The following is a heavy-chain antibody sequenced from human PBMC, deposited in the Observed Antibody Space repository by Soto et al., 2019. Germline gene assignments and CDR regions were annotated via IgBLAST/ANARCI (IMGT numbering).Heavy chain of an antibody. D-gene: IGHD3-22*01. CDR1: GGSISSGGYY. CDR2: IYYSGST. V-gene: IGHV4-31*03. J-gene: IGHJ4*02. Sequence: QVQLQESGPGLVKPSQTLSLTCTVSGGSISSGGYYWSWIRQHPGKGLEWIGYIYYSGSTYYNPSSKRRVTIAADPSKNQLSPKLRSVTAADTAVYYCARAMNGVLGMGHWGQGTLVTVSS. CDR3: ARAMNGVLGMGH.